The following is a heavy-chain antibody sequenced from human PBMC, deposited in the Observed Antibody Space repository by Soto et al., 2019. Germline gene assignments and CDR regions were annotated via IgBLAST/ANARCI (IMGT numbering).Heavy chain of an antibody. J-gene: IGHJ6*02. D-gene: IGHD1-20*01. V-gene: IGHV1-69*13. CDR2: IIPIFGTA. CDR1: GGTFSSYA. CDR3: ASGVNWNDGYYYGMDV. Sequence: SVKVSCKASGGTFSSYAISWVRQAPGQGLEWMGGIIPIFGTANYAQKFQGRVTITADESTSTAYMELSSLRSEDTAVYYCASGVNWNDGYYYGMDVWGQGTTVTVSS.